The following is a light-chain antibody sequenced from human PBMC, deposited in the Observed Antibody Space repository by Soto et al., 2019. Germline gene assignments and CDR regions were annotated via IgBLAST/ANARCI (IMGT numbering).Light chain of an antibody. J-gene: IGKJ1*01. V-gene: IGKV3-15*01. CDR1: QSVSTN. CDR2: GAS. Sequence: EVVRTHSPSTLSVSPWASATLSCMASQSVSTNLAFYQQKPGQVPRVLIYGASTRATEIPARFSGSGSGTEFTLTIDSLQSEDFAVYYCQQYTDWPRTFGQGTKVDIK. CDR3: QQYTDWPRT.